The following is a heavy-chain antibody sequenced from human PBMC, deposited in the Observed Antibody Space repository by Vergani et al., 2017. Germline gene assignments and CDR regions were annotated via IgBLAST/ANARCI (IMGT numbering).Heavy chain of an antibody. CDR3: AEDVDRLVVAPTPFDY. CDR2: ISAYNGNT. CDR1: GYTFTSYG. Sequence: QVQLVQSGAEVKKPGASVKVSCKASGYTFTSYGISWVRQAPGQGLEWMGWISAYNGNTNYAQKLKGRVTMTTDTSPSTAYMEQRSLRSDDPAVYYCAEDVDRLVVAPTPFDYWGQGTLVTVSS. J-gene: IGHJ4*02. V-gene: IGHV1-18*01. D-gene: IGHD2-21*01.